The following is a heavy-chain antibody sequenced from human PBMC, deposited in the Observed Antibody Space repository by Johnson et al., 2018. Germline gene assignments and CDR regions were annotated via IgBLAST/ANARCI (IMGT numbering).Heavy chain of an antibody. CDR3: TRDNVLNDDSNDDYYYYGMDV. D-gene: IGHD4-11*01. Sequence: EVQLVESGGGLVKPGRSLRLSCTASGFTFGDYAMSWFRQAPGKGLEWVGFIRSKAYGGTTEYAASVKGRFTISRDDSKSIAYLQMNSLKTEDTAVYYWTRDNVLNDDSNDDYYYYGMDVVGQGTTVTVSS. V-gene: IGHV3-49*05. CDR1: GFTFGDYA. CDR2: IRSKAYGGTT. J-gene: IGHJ6*02.